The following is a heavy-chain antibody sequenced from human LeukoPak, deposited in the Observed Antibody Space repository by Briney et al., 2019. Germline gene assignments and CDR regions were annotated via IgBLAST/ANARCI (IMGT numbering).Heavy chain of an antibody. CDR3: ARGRGYSSGWYRTSFDY. V-gene: IGHV4-59*12. CDR2: IYYSGST. D-gene: IGHD6-19*01. J-gene: IGHJ4*02. Sequence: ASETLSLTCTVSGGSISSYYWSWIRQPPGKGLEWIGYIYYSGSTNYNPSLKSRVTISVDKSKNQFSLKLSSVTAADTAVYYCARGRGYSSGWYRTSFDYWGQGTLVTVSS. CDR1: GGSISSYY.